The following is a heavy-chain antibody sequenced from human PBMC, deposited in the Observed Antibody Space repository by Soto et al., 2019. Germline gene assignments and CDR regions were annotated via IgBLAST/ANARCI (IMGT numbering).Heavy chain of an antibody. V-gene: IGHV1-69*13. CDR2: IIPIFGTA. CDR3: ARAARPLSHYYDSSGSFDY. J-gene: IGHJ4*02. D-gene: IGHD3-22*01. Sequence: SVKVSCKASGGTFSSYAISWVRQAPGQGLEWMGGIIPIFGTANYAQKVQGGVTITADESTSTADMELSSLRSEDTAVYYCARAARPLSHYYDSSGSFDYWGQ. CDR1: GGTFSSYA.